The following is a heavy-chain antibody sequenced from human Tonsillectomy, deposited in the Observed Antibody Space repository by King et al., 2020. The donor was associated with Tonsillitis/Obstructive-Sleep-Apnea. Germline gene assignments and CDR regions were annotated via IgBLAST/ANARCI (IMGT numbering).Heavy chain of an antibody. J-gene: IGHJ3*02. Sequence: QLVQSGGGLVQPGRSLRLSCAASGFTFDDYDMHWVRHPPGKGLEWVSGISWNSGIIGYADSVKGRFTISRDNAKNSLYLQMNSLRTEDTALYYCAKDIIAVAGSDAFDIWGQGTMVTVSS. CDR2: ISWNSGII. D-gene: IGHD6-19*01. CDR3: AKDIIAVAGSDAFDI. V-gene: IGHV3-9*01. CDR1: GFTFDDYD.